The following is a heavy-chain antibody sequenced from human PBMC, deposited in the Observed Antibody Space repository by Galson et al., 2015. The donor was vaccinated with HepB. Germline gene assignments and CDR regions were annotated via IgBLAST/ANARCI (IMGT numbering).Heavy chain of an antibody. D-gene: IGHD2-2*01. V-gene: IGHV3-23*01. Sequence: SLRLSCAASGFTFSNNGMIWVRQAPGKGLAWVSTINGDGSNTHYADSVKGRFTISRDNSKNTLYLQMNSLRAEDTAVYYCAGDADIVVVPAAAFDYWGQGTLVTVSS. CDR1: GFTFSNNG. CDR3: AGDADIVVVPAAAFDY. J-gene: IGHJ4*02. CDR2: INGDGSNT.